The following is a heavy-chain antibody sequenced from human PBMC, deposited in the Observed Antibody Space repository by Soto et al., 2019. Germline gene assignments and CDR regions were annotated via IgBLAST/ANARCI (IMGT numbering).Heavy chain of an antibody. V-gene: IGHV4-4*02. CDR1: GGSISSSNW. CDR3: ARVPRGYDSSGYYFYYYGMDV. D-gene: IGHD3-22*01. CDR2: IYHSGST. Sequence: ASETLSLTCAVSGGSISSSNWWSWVRQPPGKGLEWIGEIYHSGSTNYNPSLKSRVTISVDKSKNQFSLKLSSVTAADTAVYYCARVPRGYDSSGYYFYYYGMDVWGQGTTVTVSS. J-gene: IGHJ6*02.